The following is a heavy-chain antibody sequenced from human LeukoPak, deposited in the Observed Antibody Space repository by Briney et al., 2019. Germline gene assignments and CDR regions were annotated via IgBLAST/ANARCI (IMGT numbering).Heavy chain of an antibody. CDR1: GGSISSYY. V-gene: IGHV4-4*07. CDR2: IYTSGGT. Sequence: PSETLSLTCTVSGGSISSYYWGWIRQPAGKGLEWIGRIYTSGGTNYNPSLKSRVTMSVDTSKNQFSLKLSSVTAADTAVYYCARDGFRFLELYYFDYWGQGTLVTVSS. J-gene: IGHJ4*02. CDR3: ARDGFRFLELYYFDY. D-gene: IGHD3-3*01.